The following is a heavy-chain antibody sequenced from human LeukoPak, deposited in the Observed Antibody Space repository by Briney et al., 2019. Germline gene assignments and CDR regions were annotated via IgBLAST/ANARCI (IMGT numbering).Heavy chain of an antibody. J-gene: IGHJ5*02. CDR3: ARGSSGWYEDNWFDP. CDR1: GFIFNNYG. V-gene: IGHV3-48*04. D-gene: IGHD6-19*01. Sequence: GGSLRLSCAASGFIFNNYGLVWVRQAPGKGLEWVSYISSSSSTIYYADSVKGRFTISRDNAKNSLYLQMNSLRAEDTAVYYCARGSSGWYEDNWFDPWGQGTLVTVSS. CDR2: ISSSSSTI.